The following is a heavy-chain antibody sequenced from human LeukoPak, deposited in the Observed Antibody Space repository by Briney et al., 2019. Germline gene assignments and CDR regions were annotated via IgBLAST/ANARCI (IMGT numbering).Heavy chain of an antibody. CDR1: GYTFTSYY. CDR3: ARGGYGGGITMIVVVITNDAFDI. D-gene: IGHD3-22*01. Sequence: ASVKVSCKASGYTFTSYYMHWVRQAPGQGLEWMGIINPSGGSTSYAQKFQGRVTMTRDTSTSTVYMELSSLRSEDTAVYYCARGGYGGGITMIVVVITNDAFDIWGQGTMVTVSS. V-gene: IGHV1-46*01. CDR2: INPSGGST. J-gene: IGHJ3*02.